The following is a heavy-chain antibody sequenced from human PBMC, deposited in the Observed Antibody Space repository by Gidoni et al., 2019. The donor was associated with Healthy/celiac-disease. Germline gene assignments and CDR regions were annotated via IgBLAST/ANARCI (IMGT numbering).Heavy chain of an antibody. V-gene: IGHV4-34*01. CDR3: ARGPYDYVWGSYRPYFDY. D-gene: IGHD3-16*02. J-gene: IGHJ4*02. CDR1: GGSFSGYY. CDR2: INHSGST. Sequence: QVQLQQWGAGLLKPSETLSLTCAVYGGSFSGYYWSWIRQPPGKGLEWIGEINHSGSTNYNPSLKSRVTISVDTSKNQFSLKLSSVTAADTAVYYCARGPYDYVWGSYRPYFDYWGQGTLVTVSS.